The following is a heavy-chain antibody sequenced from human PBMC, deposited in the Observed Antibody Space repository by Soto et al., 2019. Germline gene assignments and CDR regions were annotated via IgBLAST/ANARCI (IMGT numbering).Heavy chain of an antibody. V-gene: IGHV4-61*01. CDR3: ARHNYGSGSTYFDY. CDR1: GGSVSSGSYY. D-gene: IGHD3-10*01. CDR2: IYYSGST. J-gene: IGHJ4*02. Sequence: PSETLSLTCTVSGGSVSSGSYYWSWIRQPPGKGLGWIGYIYYSGSTNYNPSLKSRVTISVDTSKNQFSLKLNSMTAADTAVYYCARHNYGSGSTYFDYWGQGTLVTVSS.